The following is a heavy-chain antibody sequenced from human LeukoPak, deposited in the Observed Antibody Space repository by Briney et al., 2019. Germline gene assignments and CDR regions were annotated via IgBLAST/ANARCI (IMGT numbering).Heavy chain of an antibody. D-gene: IGHD6-13*01. CDR3: ARGRSRIKSSSWADAFDI. CDR2: IKQDGSEK. J-gene: IGHJ3*02. Sequence: GGSLRLSCAASGFTFSSYWMSWVRQAPGKGLEWVANIKQDGSEKYYVDSVKGRFTISRDNAKNSLYLQMNSLRAEDTAVYYCARGRSRIKSSSWADAFDIWGQGTMVTVSS. CDR1: GFTFSSYW. V-gene: IGHV3-7*01.